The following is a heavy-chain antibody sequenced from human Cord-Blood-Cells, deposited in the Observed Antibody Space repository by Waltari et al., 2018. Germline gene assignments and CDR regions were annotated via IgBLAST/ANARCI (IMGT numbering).Heavy chain of an antibody. Sequence: QVQLVQSGAEVQKPGASVKVSCKASGYTFTGYYMHWVRQAPGQGLEWMGWINPNSGGTNYARKFQGRVTMTRDTSISTAYMELSRLRSDDTAVYYCATPFFSGSYYGLDYWGQGTLVTVSS. CDR3: ATPFFSGSYYGLDY. V-gene: IGHV1-2*02. CDR2: INPNSGGT. D-gene: IGHD1-26*01. CDR1: GYTFTGYY. J-gene: IGHJ4*02.